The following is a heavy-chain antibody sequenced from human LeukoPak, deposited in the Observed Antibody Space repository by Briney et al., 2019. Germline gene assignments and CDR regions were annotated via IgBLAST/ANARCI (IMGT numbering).Heavy chain of an antibody. CDR2: ISYDGSNK. CDR1: GFTFSSYA. CDR3: ARDPRDIVVVVAATLYYYYYYMDV. V-gene: IGHV3-30*01. D-gene: IGHD2-15*01. J-gene: IGHJ6*03. Sequence: GGSLRLSCAASGFTFSSYAMHWVRQAPGKGLEWVAVISYDGSNKYYADSVKGRFTISRDNSKNTLYLQMNSLRAEDTAVYYCARDPRDIVVVVAATLYYYYYYMDVWGKGTTVTVSS.